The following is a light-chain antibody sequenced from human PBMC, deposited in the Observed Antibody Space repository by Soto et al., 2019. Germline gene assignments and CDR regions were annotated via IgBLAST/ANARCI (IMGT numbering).Light chain of an antibody. CDR2: KAS. V-gene: IGKV1-5*03. Sequence: DIHVTQSPTTLSLSLSHIVTITCRASQTISSWLAWYQQKPGKAPKLLIYKASTLKSGAPSRFSGSGSGTEFTLTISSLQPDDFATYYCQQYNSYPAAFAQGTKVDI. CDR1: QTISSW. CDR3: QQYNSYPAA. J-gene: IGKJ1*01.